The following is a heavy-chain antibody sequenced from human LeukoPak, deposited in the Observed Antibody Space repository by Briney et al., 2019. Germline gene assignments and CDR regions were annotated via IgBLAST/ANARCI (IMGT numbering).Heavy chain of an antibody. CDR2: ITGSGDTT. CDR3: AKEMGSWAAHPFDY. D-gene: IGHD6-13*01. CDR1: GFTFSTYA. Sequence: PGGSLRLSCTASGFTFSTYAMSWVRQAPGKGLQWVSAITGSGDTTYYADSVKGRFTISRDNSKNTLYLQMNSLRAEDTAVYYCAKEMGSWAAHPFDYWGQGTLVTVSS. V-gene: IGHV3-23*01. J-gene: IGHJ4*02.